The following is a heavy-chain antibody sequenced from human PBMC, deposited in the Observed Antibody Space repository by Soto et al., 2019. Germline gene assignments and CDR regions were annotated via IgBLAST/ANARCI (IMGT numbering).Heavy chain of an antibody. J-gene: IGHJ4*02. CDR2: IYYSGST. D-gene: IGHD3-22*01. V-gene: IGHV4-34*09. CDR3: ARSTYYYDSSGYYPQY. CDR1: GGSFSGYY. Sequence: PSETLSLTCAVYGGSFSGYYWSWIRQPPGKGLEWIGYIYYSGSTYYNPSLKSRVTISVDTSKNQFSLKLSSVTAADTAVYYCARSTYYYDSSGYYPQYWGQGTLVTVSS.